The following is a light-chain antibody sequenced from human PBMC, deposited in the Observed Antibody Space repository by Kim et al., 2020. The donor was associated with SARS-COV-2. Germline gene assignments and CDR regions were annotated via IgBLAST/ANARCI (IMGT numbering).Light chain of an antibody. CDR3: NSWDSSGNHNWV. CDR2: GKN. CDR1: SLRSYY. J-gene: IGLJ3*02. V-gene: IGLV3-19*02. Sequence: SSELTQDPAVSVALGQTVRITCQGYSLRSYYASWYQQKPGQAPVRVIYGKNNRPSGIPDRFSGSSSGNTASLTITGAQAEDEADYYCNSWDSSGNHNWVFGGGTQLTVL.